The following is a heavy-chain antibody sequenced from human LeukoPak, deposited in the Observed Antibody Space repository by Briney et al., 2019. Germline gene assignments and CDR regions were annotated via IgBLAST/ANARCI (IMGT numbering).Heavy chain of an antibody. CDR3: ARVDVTTVTFFDY. Sequence: PSETLSLTCTVSGGSISSYYWSWIRQPPGKGLEWIGYIYYSGSTNYNPSLKSRVTISVDTSKNQFSLKLSSVTAADTAVYYCARVDVTTVTFFDYWGRGTLVTVSS. CDR1: GGSISSYY. J-gene: IGHJ4*02. CDR2: IYYSGST. V-gene: IGHV4-59*01. D-gene: IGHD4-17*01.